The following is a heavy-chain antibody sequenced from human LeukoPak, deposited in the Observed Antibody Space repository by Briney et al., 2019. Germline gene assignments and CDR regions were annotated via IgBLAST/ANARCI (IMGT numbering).Heavy chain of an antibody. D-gene: IGHD2-2*01. CDR3: ATDSVVPAAPVDY. V-gene: IGHV3-11*01. CDR2: ISSSGSTI. Sequence: GGSLRLSCAASGFTFSDYYMSWIRQAPGKGLEWVSYISSSGSTIYYADSVKGRFTISRDNAKNSLYLQMNSLRAEDTAVYYCATDSVVPAAPVDYWGQETLVTVSS. CDR1: GFTFSDYY. J-gene: IGHJ4*02.